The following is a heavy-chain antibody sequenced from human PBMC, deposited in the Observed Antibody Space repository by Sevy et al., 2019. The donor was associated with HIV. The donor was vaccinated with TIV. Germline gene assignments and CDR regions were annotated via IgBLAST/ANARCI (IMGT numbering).Heavy chain of an antibody. V-gene: IGHV5-51*01. D-gene: IGHD3-10*01. J-gene: IGHJ3*02. CDR3: ARRCRCYGSGSYYNDAFDI. Sequence: GGSLRLSCKGSGYSFTSYWIGWVRHMPGQGLEWMGIIYTGDSDTKYSPSFQGQVTISADKSISIAYLQWSSLKASDTAMYYCARRCRCYGSGSYYNDAFDIWGQGTMVTVSS. CDR1: GYSFTSYW. CDR2: IYTGDSDT.